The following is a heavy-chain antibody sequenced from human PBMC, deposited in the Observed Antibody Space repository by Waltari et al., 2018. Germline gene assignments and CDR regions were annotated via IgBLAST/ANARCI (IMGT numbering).Heavy chain of an antibody. V-gene: IGHV3-74*01. CDR2: IHSDGRST. D-gene: IGHD6-6*01. J-gene: IGHJ4*02. CDR3: ARDGLGSSHDY. Sequence: EVQLVDSGGGLIQPGGSLRLSCAASGFSLSGYWMHWVRLPPGKGLVWVSRIHSDGRSTSYVDSVRGRFTVSRDNAKNTVYLQMNSLRADDTGVYFCARDGLGSSHDYWGQGTLVTVSS. CDR1: GFSLSGYW.